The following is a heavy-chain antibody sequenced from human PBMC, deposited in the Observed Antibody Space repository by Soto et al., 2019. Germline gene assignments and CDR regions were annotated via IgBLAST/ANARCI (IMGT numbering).Heavy chain of an antibody. J-gene: IGHJ4*02. CDR1: GYTPTELS. Sequence: ASVKVSCKVSGYTPTELSMHCWRQAAGKGIEWVGGFDPEDGETIYAQKFQGRVTMTEDTSTDTAYIELSSLRSEDTAVYYCAPDQGMQTHDFWRGYYYWGKGILVTVSS. CDR2: FDPEDGET. V-gene: IGHV1-24*01. D-gene: IGHD3-3*01. CDR3: APDQGMQTHDFWRGYYY.